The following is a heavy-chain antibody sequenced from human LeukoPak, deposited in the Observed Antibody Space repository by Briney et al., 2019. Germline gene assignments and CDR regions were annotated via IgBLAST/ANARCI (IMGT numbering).Heavy chain of an antibody. CDR2: ISDDGSKI. CDR1: GFRFSSYG. CDR3: GKGPGYSVYDNLPHH. Sequence: GGSLRLSCAASGFRFSSYGMHWVRQAPGKGLEWEAVISDDGSKIYYGDSVKGRFTISRDNSKNTLNLQMDSLRADDTAVYYCGKGPGYSVYDNLPHHWGQGTLVTVSS. D-gene: IGHD5/OR15-5a*01. V-gene: IGHV3-30*18. J-gene: IGHJ5*02.